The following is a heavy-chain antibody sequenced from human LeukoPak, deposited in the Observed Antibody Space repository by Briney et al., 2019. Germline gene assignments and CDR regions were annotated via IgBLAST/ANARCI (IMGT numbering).Heavy chain of an antibody. Sequence: SETLSLTCTVSGDSISSSSYYWGWIRQPPGKGLEWIGSIYYSGSTYYNPFLKSRVTISVDTSKSQFSLKLSSVTAADTAVYYRARHRSVRGVHDAFDIWGQGTMVTVSS. CDR1: GDSISSSSYY. CDR3: ARHRSVRGVHDAFDI. CDR2: IYYSGST. V-gene: IGHV4-39*01. D-gene: IGHD3-10*02. J-gene: IGHJ3*02.